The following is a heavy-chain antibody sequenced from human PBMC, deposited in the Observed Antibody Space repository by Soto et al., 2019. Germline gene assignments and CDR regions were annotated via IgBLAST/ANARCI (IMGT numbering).Heavy chain of an antibody. CDR1: GFTFSSYS. D-gene: IGHD2-15*01. Sequence: EVQLVESGGGLVKPGGSLRLSCAASGFTFSSYSMNWVRQAPGKGLEWVSSISSSSNYTYYADSMKGRFTISRENAKNQLFVQRNGLGDADTALYYCARALVVATIWGQGTLVTVSS. CDR2: ISSSSNYT. J-gene: IGHJ1*01. V-gene: IGHV3-21*01. CDR3: ARALVVATI.